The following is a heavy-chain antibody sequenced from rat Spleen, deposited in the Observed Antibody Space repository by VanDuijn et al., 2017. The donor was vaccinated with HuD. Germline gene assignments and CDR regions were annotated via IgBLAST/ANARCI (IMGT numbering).Heavy chain of an antibody. J-gene: IGHJ2*01. CDR2: INSAGST. D-gene: IGHD1-9*01. CDR1: AYSITSSYR. V-gene: IGHV3-3*01. CDR3: ARHGYNSYFDY. Sequence: EVQLQESGPGLVKPSQSLSLTCSVTAYSITSSYRWNWIRKFPGNKLEWMGYINSAGSTNYNPSLKSRISITRDTSKNQFLLQLNSVTTEDTATYYCARHGYNSYFDYWGQGVMVTVSS.